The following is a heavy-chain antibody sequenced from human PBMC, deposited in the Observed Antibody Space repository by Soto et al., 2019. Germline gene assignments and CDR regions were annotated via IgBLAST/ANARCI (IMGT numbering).Heavy chain of an antibody. D-gene: IGHD6-19*01. CDR2: INHSGVT. J-gene: IGHJ6*02. Sequence: SETLSLTCAVXGGSFSGYYWSWIRQPPGKGLEWIGEINHSGVTNYKPSLKRRVTIPVDTSKNQFSLQLKSVTAADTALYYCARFSGSYYYAMDVWGQGSTVT. CDR3: ARFSGSYYYAMDV. CDR1: GGSFSGYY. V-gene: IGHV4-34*01.